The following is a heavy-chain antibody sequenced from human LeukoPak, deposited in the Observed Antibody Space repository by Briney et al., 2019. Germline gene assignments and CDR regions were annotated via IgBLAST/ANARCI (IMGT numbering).Heavy chain of an antibody. CDR3: ARDRDIVATTNYFDY. V-gene: IGHV3-7*01. D-gene: IGHD5-12*01. Sequence: GGSLRLSCAASGFTLSSYWMSWVRQAPGKGLEWVANIKQDGSEKYYVDSVKGRFTISRDNAKDSLYLQMNSLRAEDTAVYYCARDRDIVATTNYFDYWGQGTLVTVSS. CDR2: IKQDGSEK. CDR1: GFTLSSYW. J-gene: IGHJ4*02.